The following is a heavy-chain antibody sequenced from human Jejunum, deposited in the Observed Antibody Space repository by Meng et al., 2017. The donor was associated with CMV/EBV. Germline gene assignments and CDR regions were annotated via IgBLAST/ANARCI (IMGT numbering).Heavy chain of an antibody. D-gene: IGHD5-18*01. CDR3: ARYSTSNAFDL. J-gene: IGHJ3*01. CDR2: MGSSGRTI. V-gene: IGHV3-48*03. CDR1: GFTYSNYE. Sequence: AASGFTYSNYEMIWVRQAPGRGLEWVSYMGSSGRTIYYADSVKGRFTISRDIGKNALYLQMDSLRAEDTAVYYCARYSTSNAFDLWGQGTMVTVSS.